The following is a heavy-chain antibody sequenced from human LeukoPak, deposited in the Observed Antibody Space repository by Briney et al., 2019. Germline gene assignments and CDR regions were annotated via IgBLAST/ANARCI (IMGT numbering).Heavy chain of an antibody. V-gene: IGHV3-48*03. Sequence: GGSLRLSCAASGFTFSSYEMNWVRQAPGKGLEWVSYISSSGSTIYYADSVKGRFTISRDNAKNSLYLQMNSLRAEDTAVYYCARGPGYLYYYGMDVWGQGTTVTVSS. CDR2: ISSSGSTI. D-gene: IGHD2-2*03. CDR1: GFTFSSYE. J-gene: IGHJ6*02. CDR3: ARGPGYLYYYGMDV.